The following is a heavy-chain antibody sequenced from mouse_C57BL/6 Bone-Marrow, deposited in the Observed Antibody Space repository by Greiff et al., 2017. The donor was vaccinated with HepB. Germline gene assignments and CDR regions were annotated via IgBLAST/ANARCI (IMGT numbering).Heavy chain of an antibody. CDR3: ARLGNYAMDY. V-gene: IGHV14-3*01. D-gene: IGHD4-1*01. CDR1: GFNIKNTY. J-gene: IGHJ4*01. CDR2: IDPANGNT. Sequence: EVMLVESVAELVRPGASVKLSCTASGFNIKNTYMHWVKQRPEQGLEWIGRIDPANGNTKYAPKFQGKATITADTSSNTDYLPLSSLTSDDTAIYCCARLGNYAMDYWGQGTSVTVSS.